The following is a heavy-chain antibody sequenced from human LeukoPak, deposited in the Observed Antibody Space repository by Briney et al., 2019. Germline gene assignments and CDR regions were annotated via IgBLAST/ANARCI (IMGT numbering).Heavy chain of an antibody. D-gene: IGHD3-3*01. CDR3: AVTYYDFWSGFFPFSY. V-gene: IGHV1-3*01. J-gene: IGHJ4*02. CDR2: INAGNGNT. Sequence: ASVKVSCKASGYTFTNYGINWVRQAPGQGLEWMGWINAGNGNTKYSQKFQGRVTITRDTSASTAYMELSSLRSEDTAVYYCAVTYYDFWSGFFPFSYWGQGTLVTVSS. CDR1: GYTFTNYG.